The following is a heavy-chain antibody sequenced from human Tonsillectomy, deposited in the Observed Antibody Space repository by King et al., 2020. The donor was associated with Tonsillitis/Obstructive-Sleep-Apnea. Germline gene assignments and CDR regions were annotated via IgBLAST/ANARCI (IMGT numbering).Heavy chain of an antibody. Sequence: VQLVESGGGLVQPGGSLRLSCAASGFTFTDHYMDWVRQAPGKGLEWVGRTRSKANSYTTEYAASVKGRFTISRDDSKNSLYLQMNSLKTEDTAVYYCGREGDFWSGYPRGYYMDVWGKGTTVTVSS. V-gene: IGHV3-72*01. CDR1: GFTFTDHY. J-gene: IGHJ6*03. D-gene: IGHD3-3*01. CDR2: TRSKANSYTT. CDR3: GREGDFWSGYPRGYYMDV.